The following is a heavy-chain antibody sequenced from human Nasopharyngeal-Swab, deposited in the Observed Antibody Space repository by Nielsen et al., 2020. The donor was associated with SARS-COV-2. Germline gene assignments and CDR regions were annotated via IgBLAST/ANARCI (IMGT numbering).Heavy chain of an antibody. D-gene: IGHD3-10*01. Sequence: GGSLRLSCAASGFTFSSFEMNWVRQAPGKGLEWVSYISGSGSTIYYADSVRGRFTISRDNAMNSLYLQMNSLRVEDTVVYYCAKDRGSSWGRGTLVTVSS. CDR3: AKDRGSS. V-gene: IGHV3-48*03. CDR1: GFTFSSFE. CDR2: ISGSGSTI. J-gene: IGHJ4*02.